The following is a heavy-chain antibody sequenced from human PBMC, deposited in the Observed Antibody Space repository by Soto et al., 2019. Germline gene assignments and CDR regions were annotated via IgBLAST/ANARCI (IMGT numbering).Heavy chain of an antibody. Sequence: QVQLVQSGAEVKKPGSSVRVSCRSSGDTFSSYIVNWLRLAPGRGLEWMGRVIPVLTTTDYAQNFRGRVTIRAVRSTNTVYLDLSSLRSDDTAVYYCARRRYCGYDCYHKHYYGMDVWGQGSLVTVAS. V-gene: IGHV1-69*08. CDR1: GDTFSSYI. CDR2: VIPVLTTT. J-gene: IGHJ6*02. CDR3: ARRRYCGYDCYHKHYYGMDV. D-gene: IGHD2-21*02.